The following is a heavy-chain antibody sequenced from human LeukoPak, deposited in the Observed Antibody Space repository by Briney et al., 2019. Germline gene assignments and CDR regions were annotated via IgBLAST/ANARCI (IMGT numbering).Heavy chain of an antibody. CDR2: ISGYGGTT. V-gene: IGHV3-23*01. J-gene: IGHJ4*02. D-gene: IGHD3-22*01. CDR3: AREDSSGYFPN. CDR1: GFTFSSYA. Sequence: GGSLRLSCAASGFTFSSYAMSWVRQAPGKGLEWVSGISGYGGTTYHADSVEGRFTISRDNSKNTLYLQMNSLRAEDTAVYYCAREDSSGYFPNWGQGTLVTVSS.